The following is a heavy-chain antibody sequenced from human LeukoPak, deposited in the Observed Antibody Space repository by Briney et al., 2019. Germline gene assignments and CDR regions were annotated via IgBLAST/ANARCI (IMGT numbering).Heavy chain of an antibody. Sequence: GESLKISCKGSGYSFTNYWIGWVRQMPGKGLEWMGIIYPGDSDTRYSPSFQDQVTISADKSISTAYLQWSSLKASDTAMYYCARQRFTMRAYAWNLFDPWGQGTLVTVSS. CDR2: IYPGDSDT. V-gene: IGHV5-51*01. CDR1: GYSFTNYW. D-gene: IGHD3-10*01. CDR3: ARQRFTMRAYAWNLFDP. J-gene: IGHJ5*02.